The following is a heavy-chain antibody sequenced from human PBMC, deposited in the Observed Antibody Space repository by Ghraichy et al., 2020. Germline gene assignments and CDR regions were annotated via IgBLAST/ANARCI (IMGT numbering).Heavy chain of an antibody. CDR1: GFTFSSAW. CDR3: ATGGPIPARS. J-gene: IGHJ4*02. Sequence: GGSLRLSCAASGFTFSSAWLSWVRQSPGKGLEWVGRIRSKTDGGTADYGAHVKARFTISRDDSENTLYLQMNNLKTEDTAVYYCATGGPIPARSWGQGTLVTVSS. V-gene: IGHV3-15*01. CDR2: IRSKTDGGTA. D-gene: IGHD6-6*01.